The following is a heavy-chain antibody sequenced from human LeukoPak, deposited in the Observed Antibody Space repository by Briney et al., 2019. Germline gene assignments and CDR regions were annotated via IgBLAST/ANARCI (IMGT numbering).Heavy chain of an antibody. J-gene: IGHJ4*02. CDR3: AKDITGGRSSPYFDS. D-gene: IGHD6-6*01. V-gene: IGHV3-9*01. CDR2: ISWNGGGM. Sequence: QTGGSLRLSCAASGFTFDAYAMHWVRQAPGKGLEWVSGISWNGGGMGYAVSVKGRFTISRDNAKNPLYLQMNSLGDEDTALYYCAKDITGGRSSPYFDSWGQGTLVTVSS. CDR1: GFTFDAYA.